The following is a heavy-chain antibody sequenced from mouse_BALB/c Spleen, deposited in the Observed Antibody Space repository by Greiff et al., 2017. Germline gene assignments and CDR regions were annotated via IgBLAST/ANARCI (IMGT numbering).Heavy chain of an antibody. CDR2: ISSGGST. CDR1: GFTFSSYA. V-gene: IGHV5-6-5*01. J-gene: IGHJ4*01. CDR3: ARGGREYYYAMDY. Sequence: EVKPVESGGGLVKPGGSLKLSCAASGFTFSSYAMSWVRQTPEKRLEWVASISSGGSTYYPDSVKGRFTISRDNARNILYLQMSSLRSEDTAMYYCARGGREYYYAMDYWGQGTSVTVSS.